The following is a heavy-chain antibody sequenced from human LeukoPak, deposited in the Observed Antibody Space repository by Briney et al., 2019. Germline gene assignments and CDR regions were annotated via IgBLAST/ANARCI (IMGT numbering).Heavy chain of an antibody. V-gene: IGHV4-59*01. CDR3: ARAPKEDYVWGSYRYSAFDI. J-gene: IGHJ3*02. D-gene: IGHD3-16*02. CDR2: IYYSGST. Sequence: PSETLSLTCTVSGGSISSYYWSWIRQPPGKGLEWIGYIYYSGSTNYNPSLKSRVTISVDTSKNQFSLKLSSVTAADTAVYYCARAPKEDYVWGSYRYSAFDIWGQGTMVTVSS. CDR1: GGSISSYY.